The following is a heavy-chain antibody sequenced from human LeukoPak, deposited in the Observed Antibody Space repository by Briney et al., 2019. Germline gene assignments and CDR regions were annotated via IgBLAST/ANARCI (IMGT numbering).Heavy chain of an antibody. V-gene: IGHV3-21*01. CDR2: ISSSSSYI. Sequence: GGSLRLSCAASGFTFSSYSMNWVRQAPGKGLEWVSSISSSSSYIYYADSVKGRFTISRDNSKNTLYLQMNSLRVEDTAVYYCARVQFQWFDPWGQGTLVTVSS. J-gene: IGHJ5*02. D-gene: IGHD6-19*01. CDR3: ARVQFQWFDP. CDR1: GFTFSSYS.